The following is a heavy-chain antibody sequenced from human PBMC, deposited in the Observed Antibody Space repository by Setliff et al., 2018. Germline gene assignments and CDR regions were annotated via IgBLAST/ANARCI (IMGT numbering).Heavy chain of an antibody. CDR1: GGSISSSSYY. J-gene: IGHJ6*03. CDR3: AREVGYYDSSGYPDV. V-gene: IGHV4-39*07. Sequence: SETLSLTCTVSGGSISSSSYYWGWIRQPPGKGLEWIGSIYYSGSTYYNPSLKSRVTISVDTSKNQFSLKLSSVTAADTAVYYCAREVGYYDSSGYPDVWGKGTTVTVS. D-gene: IGHD3-22*01. CDR2: IYYSGST.